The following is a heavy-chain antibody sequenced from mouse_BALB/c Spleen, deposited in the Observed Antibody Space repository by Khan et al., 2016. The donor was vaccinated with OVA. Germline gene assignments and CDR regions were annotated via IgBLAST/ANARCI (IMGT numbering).Heavy chain of an antibody. Sequence: EVQLQESGPSLVKPSQTLSLTCSVTGDSITSGYWNWIRKFPGNKLEYMGYISSSDSTFYNPSLKSRISITRDTSKNQYYMQLNSVTTEDTATYYCARWNYRDDGYFDYWGQGTTLTVSS. CDR2: ISSSDST. V-gene: IGHV3-8*02. J-gene: IGHJ2*01. D-gene: IGHD2-14*01. CDR1: GDSITSGY. CDR3: ARWNYRDDGYFDY.